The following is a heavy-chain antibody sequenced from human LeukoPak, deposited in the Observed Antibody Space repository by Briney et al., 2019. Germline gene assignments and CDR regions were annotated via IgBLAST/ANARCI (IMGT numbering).Heavy chain of an antibody. J-gene: IGHJ4*02. CDR3: AKATDYGDYGDY. CDR1: GFTFSSYA. D-gene: IGHD4-17*01. CDR2: ISGSAGST. Sequence: GGSLRLSCAASGFTFSSYAMTWVRQALGKGLEWVSAISGSAGSTYYADSVKGRFTISRDNSKNTLYLQMNSLRAKDTAVYYCAKATDYGDYGDYWGQGTLVTVSS. V-gene: IGHV3-23*01.